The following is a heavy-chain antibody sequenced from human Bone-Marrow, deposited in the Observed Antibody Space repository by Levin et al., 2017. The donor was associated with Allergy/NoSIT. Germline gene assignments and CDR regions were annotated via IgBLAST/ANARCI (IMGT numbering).Heavy chain of an antibody. Sequence: PAASVKVSCKASGGTFKSYTISWVRQAPGQGLEWMAGIIPMFGTTHYAQKFDGRVTITADESTITGYMELTSLRVEDTAIYYCARDEGLGLQISSWGQGTLVTVSS. D-gene: IGHD5-24*01. CDR2: IIPMFGTT. CDR3: ARDEGLGLQISS. V-gene: IGHV1-69*13. J-gene: IGHJ4*02. CDR1: GGTFKSYT.